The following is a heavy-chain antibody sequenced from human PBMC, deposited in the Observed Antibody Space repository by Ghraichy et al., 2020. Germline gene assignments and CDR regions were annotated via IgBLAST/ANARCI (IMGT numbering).Heavy chain of an antibody. Sequence: ASVKVSCKASGYTFTGYYMHWVRQAPGQGLEWMGWINPNSGGTNYAQKFQGRVTMTRDTSISTAYMELSRLRSDDTAVYYCAVDYYDSSGYLNFDYWGQGTLVTVSS. CDR1: GYTFTGYY. CDR3: AVDYYDSSGYLNFDY. D-gene: IGHD3-22*01. J-gene: IGHJ4*02. CDR2: INPNSGGT. V-gene: IGHV1-2*02.